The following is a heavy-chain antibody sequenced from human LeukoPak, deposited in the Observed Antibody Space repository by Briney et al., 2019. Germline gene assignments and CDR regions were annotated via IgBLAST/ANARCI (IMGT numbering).Heavy chain of an antibody. Sequence: GGSLRLSCAASGFTFSSSAMSWVRQAPGKGLEWVSAISGSGRNTYYADSVKGRFTISRDNSKNTLYLQMNSLRAEDTAVYYCADGKDFDYWGQGTLVTVSS. D-gene: IGHD5-24*01. CDR3: ADGKDFDY. CDR2: ISGSGRNT. J-gene: IGHJ4*02. CDR1: GFTFSSSA. V-gene: IGHV3-23*01.